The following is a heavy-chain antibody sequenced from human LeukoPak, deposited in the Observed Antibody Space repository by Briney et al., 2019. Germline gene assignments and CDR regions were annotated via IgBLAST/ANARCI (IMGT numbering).Heavy chain of an antibody. CDR2: IYYSGST. V-gene: IGHV4-59*08. Sequence: PSETLSLTCTVSGGSISSYYWSWIRQPPGKGLEWIGYIYYSGSTNYNPSLKSRVTISADTSKNQFSLKLSSVTAADTAVYYCARARVLYSSSWYELEYYFDYWGQGTLVTVSS. CDR3: ARARVLYSSSWYELEYYFDY. J-gene: IGHJ4*02. CDR1: GGSISSYY. D-gene: IGHD6-13*01.